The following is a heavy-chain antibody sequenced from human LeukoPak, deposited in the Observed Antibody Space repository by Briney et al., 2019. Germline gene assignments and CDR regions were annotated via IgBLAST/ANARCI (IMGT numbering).Heavy chain of an antibody. CDR1: GYTFTGYY. CDR3: ATAFGAVDFDY. V-gene: IGHV1-2*02. D-gene: IGHD3-3*01. J-gene: IGHJ4*02. Sequence: ASVKVSCKASGYTFTGYYMNWVRQAPGQGLEWMGWIHPNSGGTNYAQKFQGRVTMTRDTSISTAYMELSSLRSDDTAVYYCATAFGAVDFDYWGQGTLVTVSS. CDR2: IHPNSGGT.